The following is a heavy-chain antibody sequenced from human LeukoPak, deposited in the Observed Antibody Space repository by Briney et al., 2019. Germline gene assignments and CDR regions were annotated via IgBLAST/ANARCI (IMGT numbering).Heavy chain of an antibody. Sequence: GESQKICWKGSGYSFSSYWIGLVRQMPGKGLEWMGIIYPGDSDTRYSPSFPGQVTISADKSISTAYLQWSSLKASDTAMYYCARQGLDRVYWGQGTLVTVSS. V-gene: IGHV5-51*01. CDR2: IYPGDSDT. CDR1: GYSFSSYW. D-gene: IGHD6-19*01. J-gene: IGHJ4*02. CDR3: ARQGLDRVY.